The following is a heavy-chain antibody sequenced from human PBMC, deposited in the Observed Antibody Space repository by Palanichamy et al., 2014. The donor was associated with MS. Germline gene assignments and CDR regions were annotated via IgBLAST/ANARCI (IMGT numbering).Heavy chain of an antibody. CDR3: ARAQGVATIYGFDY. CDR2: IKKEGSNK. Sequence: EVQLVESGGGLVQPGGSLRLSCAASGFTFSSYWMSWVRRPPGKGLEWVANIKKEGSNKYYVDSVKGRFTVSRDNAKNSLSLQMNSLRAEDTAVYYCARAQGVATIYGFDYWGQGILVTVSS. D-gene: IGHD5-12*01. V-gene: IGHV3-7*03. CDR1: GFTFSSYW. J-gene: IGHJ4*02.